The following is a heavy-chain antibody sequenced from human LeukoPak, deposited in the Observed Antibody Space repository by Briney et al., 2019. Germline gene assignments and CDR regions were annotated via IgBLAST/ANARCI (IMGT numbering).Heavy chain of an antibody. CDR1: GFTFSSYE. CDR2: ISSSGSTT. Sequence: GGSLRLSCAASGFTFSSYEMNWVRQAPGKGLEWVSIISSSGSTTFYADSVKGRFTISRDNAQNSLYLQMNSLRVDDTTIYYCARAGGPPHYYYYYMDVWGNGTTVTVSS. J-gene: IGHJ6*03. D-gene: IGHD2-15*01. V-gene: IGHV3-48*03. CDR3: ARAGGPPHYYYYYMDV.